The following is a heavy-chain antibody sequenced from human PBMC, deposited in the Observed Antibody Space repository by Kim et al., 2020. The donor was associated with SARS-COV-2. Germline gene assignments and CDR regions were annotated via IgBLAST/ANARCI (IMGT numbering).Heavy chain of an antibody. CDR2: SYYSGST. CDR3: ARGTRVTMVRGVTRGPLDY. CDR1: GGSISSYY. J-gene: IGHJ4*02. Sequence: SETLSLTCTVSGGSISSYYWSWIRQPPGKGLEWIGYSYYSGSTNYNPSPKSRVTISVDTSKNQFSLKLSSVTAADTAVYYCARGTRVTMVRGVTRGPLDYWGQGTLVTVSS. D-gene: IGHD3-10*01. V-gene: IGHV4-59*01.